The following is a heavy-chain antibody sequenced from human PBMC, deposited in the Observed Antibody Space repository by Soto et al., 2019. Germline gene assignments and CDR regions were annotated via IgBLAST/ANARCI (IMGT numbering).Heavy chain of an antibody. CDR1: GFTFSSYA. CDR2: ISGNGDIT. CDR3: AKATLRMTTQRYYMDV. J-gene: IGHJ6*03. V-gene: IGHV3-64D*08. Sequence: GGSLRLSCAASGFTFSSYAMHWVRQAPGKGLEYVSGISGNGDITYYADSVKGRFTISRDNSRDTLYLQMSRLRAEDTAVYYCAKATLRMTTQRYYMDVWGKGTTVTVSS.